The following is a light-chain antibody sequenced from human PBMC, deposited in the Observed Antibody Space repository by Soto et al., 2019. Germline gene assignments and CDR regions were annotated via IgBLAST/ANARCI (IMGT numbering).Light chain of an antibody. Sequence: EIVLTQSPATLSLSPGERATLSCRASQSVSSYLAWYQQKPGPAPRLLIYHASNRATGIPARFSGSGSGTDFTLTISSLEPEDFAVYYCQQRSNWPPTWTFGQGTKVEIK. CDR1: QSVSSY. J-gene: IGKJ1*01. V-gene: IGKV3-11*01. CDR2: HAS. CDR3: QQRSNWPPTWT.